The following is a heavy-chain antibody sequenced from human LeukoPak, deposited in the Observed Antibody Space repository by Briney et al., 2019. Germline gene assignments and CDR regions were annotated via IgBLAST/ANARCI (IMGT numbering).Heavy chain of an antibody. CDR1: GGSISSYY. CDR2: IYYSGST. V-gene: IGHV4-59*08. Sequence: SETLSLTCTDSGGSISSYYWSWIRQPPGKGLEWIGYIYYSGSTNYNPSLKSRVTISVDTSKNQFSLKLSSVTAADTAVYYCARITTEYWFDPWGQGTLVTVSS. CDR3: ARITTEYWFDP. J-gene: IGHJ5*02. D-gene: IGHD1-1*01.